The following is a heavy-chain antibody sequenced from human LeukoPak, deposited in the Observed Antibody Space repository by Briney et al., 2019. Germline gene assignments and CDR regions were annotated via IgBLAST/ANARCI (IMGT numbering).Heavy chain of an antibody. CDR3: AKDGYSSGWYPYYYYMDV. CDR1: GFTFSSYG. CDR2: IYSGGST. D-gene: IGHD6-19*01. Sequence: PGGSLRLSCVASGFTFSSYGMSWVRQAPGKGLEWVSVIYSGGSTYYADSVKGRFTISRDNSKNTLYLQMNSLRAEDTAVYYCAKDGYSSGWYPYYYYMDVWGKGTTVTVSS. V-gene: IGHV3-23*03. J-gene: IGHJ6*03.